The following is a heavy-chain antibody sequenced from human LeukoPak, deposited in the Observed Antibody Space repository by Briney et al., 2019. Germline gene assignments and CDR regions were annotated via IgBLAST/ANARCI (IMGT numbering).Heavy chain of an antibody. Sequence: PGGSLRLSCAASGFTLRDSYMTWVRQAPGKGLDWVSYVGSTGSPIYYADSVKGRFTISRDNAKNSLYLQMNSLRAEDTAVYYCARMGWAARDWGHYYMDVWGKGTTITVSS. CDR2: VGSTGSPI. D-gene: IGHD6-6*01. V-gene: IGHV3-11*04. J-gene: IGHJ6*03. CDR1: GFTLRDSY. CDR3: ARMGWAARDWGHYYMDV.